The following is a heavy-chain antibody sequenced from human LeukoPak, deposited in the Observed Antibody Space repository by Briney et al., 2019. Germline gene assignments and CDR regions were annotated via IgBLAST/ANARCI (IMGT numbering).Heavy chain of an antibody. CDR3: AKVDTVTLASDY. CDR2: ISGSGGST. D-gene: IGHD4-17*01. J-gene: IGHJ4*02. V-gene: IGHV3-23*01. CDR1: GFTFSSYA. Sequence: HPGGSLRLSCAASGFTFSSYAMSWVRQAPGKGLEWVSAISGSGGSTYHADSVKGRFTISRDNSKNTLYLQMNSLRAEDTAVYSCAKVDTVTLASDYWGQGTLVTVSS.